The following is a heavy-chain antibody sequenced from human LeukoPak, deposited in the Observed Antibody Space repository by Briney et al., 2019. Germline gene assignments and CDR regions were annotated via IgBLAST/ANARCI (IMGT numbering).Heavy chain of an antibody. CDR2: ISWDSKYR. CDR3: LVTTRSRGFDY. CDR1: GFTFSTYS. V-gene: IGHV3-21*01. J-gene: IGHJ4*02. D-gene: IGHD1/OR15-1a*01. Sequence: GSLRLSCEASGFTFSTYSMNWVRQAPRKGLEWVSAISWDSKYRYYADSVKGRFTISRDNPKNSVYLQMSSLRAEDTAVYYCLVTTRSRGFDYWGQGTLVTVSS.